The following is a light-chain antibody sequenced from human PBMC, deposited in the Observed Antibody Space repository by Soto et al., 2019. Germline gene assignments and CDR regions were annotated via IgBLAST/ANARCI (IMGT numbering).Light chain of an antibody. V-gene: IGKV3-11*01. CDR1: HSVGSY. Sequence: EIVLTQSPATLSLSPGERATLSCSASHSVGSYFAWYQQKPGQAPRLLISNASNRATGIPVRFSGSGSGTDFALTISSLEPEDFAVYYCQQCSNWPPSYTFGQGTKLEIK. J-gene: IGKJ2*01. CDR3: QQCSNWPPSYT. CDR2: NAS.